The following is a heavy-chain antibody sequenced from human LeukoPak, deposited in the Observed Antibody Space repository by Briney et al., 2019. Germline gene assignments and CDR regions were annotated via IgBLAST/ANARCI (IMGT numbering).Heavy chain of an antibody. D-gene: IGHD6-19*01. J-gene: IGHJ4*02. CDR1: GYTFTSYY. V-gene: IGHV1-46*01. CDR3: ARVGEYSSGWDY. Sequence: ASVKVSCKASGYTFTSYYMHWVRQAPGQGLEWMGIINPSGGSTSYAQKFQGRVTITADKSTSTAYMELSSLRSEDTAVYYCARVGEYSSGWDYWGQGTLVTVSS. CDR2: INPSGGST.